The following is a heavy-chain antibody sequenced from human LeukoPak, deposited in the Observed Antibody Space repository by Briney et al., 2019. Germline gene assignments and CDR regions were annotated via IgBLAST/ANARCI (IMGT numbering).Heavy chain of an antibody. CDR3: ARGTYYYDSSGYYPFLPRFDP. J-gene: IGHJ5*02. D-gene: IGHD3-22*01. V-gene: IGHV1-69*13. Sequence: EASVKVSCKASGGTFSSYAISWVRQAPGQGLEWMGGIIPIFGTANYAQKFQGRDTITADESTSTAYMELSSLRSEDTAVYYCARGTYYYDSSGYYPFLPRFDPWGQGTLVTVSS. CDR2: IIPIFGTA. CDR1: GGTFSSYA.